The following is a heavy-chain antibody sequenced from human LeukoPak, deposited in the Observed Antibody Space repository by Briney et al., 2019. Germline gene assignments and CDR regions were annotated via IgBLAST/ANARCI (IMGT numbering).Heavy chain of an antibody. D-gene: IGHD3-9*01. Sequence: PGGSLRLSCAASGFTFSSYAMHWVRQAPGKGLEWVSFLSYDGSKEYYADSVKGRFTISRDNSKNTLYLQMNSLRAEDTAVYYCARVRYFDWLLTWGPMDVWGKGTTVTISS. CDR3: ARVRYFDWLLTWGPMDV. CDR1: GFTFSSYA. J-gene: IGHJ6*03. V-gene: IGHV3-30*14. CDR2: LSYDGSKE.